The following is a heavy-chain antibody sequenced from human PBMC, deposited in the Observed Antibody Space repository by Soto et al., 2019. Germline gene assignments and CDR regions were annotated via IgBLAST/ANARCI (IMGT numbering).Heavy chain of an antibody. J-gene: IGHJ5*02. CDR2: FDPEDGET. CDR1: GYTLTELS. Sequence: ASVKVSCKVSGYTLTELSMHWVRQAPGKGLEWMGGFDPEDGETIYAQKFQGRVTMTEDTSTDTAYMELSSLRSGDTAVYYCATEMGKRNWFDPWGQGTLVTVSS. D-gene: IGHD7-27*01. V-gene: IGHV1-24*01. CDR3: ATEMGKRNWFDP.